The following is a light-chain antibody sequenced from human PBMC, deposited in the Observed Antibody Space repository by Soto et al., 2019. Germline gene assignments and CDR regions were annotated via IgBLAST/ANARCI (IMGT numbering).Light chain of an antibody. CDR2: GAS. J-gene: IGKJ1*01. CDR1: QSVSSSY. Sequence: EIVLTQSPGTLSLSPGERATLSCSASQSVSSSYLAWYQQKPGQAPRLLVYGASSRATGIPDRFSGSGSGTDFTLTISRLEPEDFAVYYCQRYGSSPPTFGQGTKVDI. CDR3: QRYGSSPPT. V-gene: IGKV3-20*01.